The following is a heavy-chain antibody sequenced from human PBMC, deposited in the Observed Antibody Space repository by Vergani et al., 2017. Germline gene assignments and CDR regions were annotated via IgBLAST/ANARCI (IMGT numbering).Heavy chain of an antibody. CDR3: ARGRPYDFWSGYYMALDAFDI. J-gene: IGHJ3*02. V-gene: IGHV3-53*01. D-gene: IGHD3-3*01. CDR1: GFTVSSNY. CDR2: IYSGGST. Sequence: EVQLVESGGGLIQPGGSLRLSCAASGFTVSSNYMSWVRQAPGXGLEWVSVIYSGGSTYYADSVKGRFTISRDNSKNTLYLQMNSLRAEDTAVYYGARGRPYDFWSGYYMALDAFDIWGQGTMVTVSS.